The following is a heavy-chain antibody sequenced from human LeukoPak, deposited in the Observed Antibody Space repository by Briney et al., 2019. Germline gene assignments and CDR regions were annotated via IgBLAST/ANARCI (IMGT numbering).Heavy chain of an antibody. J-gene: IGHJ4*02. CDR3: ARDGGSSWYFDY. Sequence: GGSLRLSCVASGLTVSSQWMTWVRQAPGKGLEWLANIGGDGRRKFYEDSVEGRFTISRDNAESSLYLQMNNLRAEDTAVYYCARDGGSSWYFDYWGQGTLATVSS. CDR1: GLTVSSQW. CDR2: IGGDGRRK. D-gene: IGHD6-13*01. V-gene: IGHV3-7*01.